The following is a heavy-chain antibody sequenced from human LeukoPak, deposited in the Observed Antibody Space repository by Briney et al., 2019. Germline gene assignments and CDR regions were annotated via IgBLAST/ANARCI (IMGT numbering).Heavy chain of an antibody. CDR1: GGSISSYY. Sequence: PSETLSLTCTASGGSISSYYWSWIRQPPGEGLELLGNIYSSWSTNYNPSLKSRVTISVDTSTNHFSLKLSSVTASDTAVYYCAMVLSRGYPDYWGQGTLVTVSS. J-gene: IGHJ4*02. V-gene: IGHV4-59*01. CDR2: IYSSWST. CDR3: AMVLSRGYPDY. D-gene: IGHD3-22*01.